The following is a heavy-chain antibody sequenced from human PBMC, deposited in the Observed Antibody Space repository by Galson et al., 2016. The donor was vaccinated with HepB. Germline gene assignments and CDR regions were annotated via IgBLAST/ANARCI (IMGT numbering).Heavy chain of an antibody. V-gene: IGHV3-11*06. Sequence: SLRLSCAVSGFTFRDYYMTWIRRAPGKGLEWISYISGTNSYIKYADFVKGRFTMSRDNDKNSLFLQMNSLRAEDTAVYYCARALPYTVVPDYWGQGTLVTVST. CDR2: ISGTNSYI. J-gene: IGHJ4*02. D-gene: IGHD2-2*02. CDR3: ARALPYTVVPDY. CDR1: GFTFRDYY.